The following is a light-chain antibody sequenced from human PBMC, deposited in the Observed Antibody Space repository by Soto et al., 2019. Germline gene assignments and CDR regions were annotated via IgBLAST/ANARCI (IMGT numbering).Light chain of an antibody. Sequence: ALTQPSSVSDSPGQAVTISCTATSSHVGAYNYVSWYQQQSGKAPKLLIHEVSNRPAGVSDRFSGSKYGHTASLTISGLQAEDEADYYCSAFATVRASVFGIGSRGTVL. V-gene: IGLV2-14*01. J-gene: IGLJ1*01. CDR2: EVS. CDR3: SAFATVRASV. CDR1: SSHVGAYNY.